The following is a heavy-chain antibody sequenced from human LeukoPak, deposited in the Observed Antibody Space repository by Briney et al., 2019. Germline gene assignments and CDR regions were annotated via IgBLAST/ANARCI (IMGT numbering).Heavy chain of an antibody. V-gene: IGHV5-10-1*01. CDR2: FDPSNSYT. D-gene: IGHD6-19*01. CDR1: DYTLTTFW. Sequence: GESLRISCQGSDYTLTTFWINWVRQMPGKGLEWVVRFDPSNSYTNYSPSFQGHVTISVDKSINTAYLHWSSLKASDTAMYYCARQKGIAVAGPDGFDPWGQGTLVTVSS. J-gene: IGHJ5*02. CDR3: ARQKGIAVAGPDGFDP.